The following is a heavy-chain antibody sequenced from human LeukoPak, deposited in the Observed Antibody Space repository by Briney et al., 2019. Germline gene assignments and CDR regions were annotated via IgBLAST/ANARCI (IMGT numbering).Heavy chain of an antibody. CDR1: SDSISDYY. D-gene: IGHD3-10*01. J-gene: IGHJ5*02. CDR2: ISYSGGV. Sequence: SETLSLTCTVSSDSISDYYWGWIRQPPEKGLEWIGYISYSGGVSYSPSLKPPVTMSLDTSKNQVSLKLSSVTAADTAIHYCVRVHYSSGSLSSWFDPWGRGILVTVSS. V-gene: IGHV4-59*08. CDR3: VRVHYSSGSLSSWFDP.